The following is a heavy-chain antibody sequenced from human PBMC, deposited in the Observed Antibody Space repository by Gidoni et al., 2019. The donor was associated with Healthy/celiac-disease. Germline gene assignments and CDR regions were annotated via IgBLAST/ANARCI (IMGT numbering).Heavy chain of an antibody. Sequence: EVQLLESGGGLVQPGGSLRLSCAASGFTFSSYAMSWVRQAPGTGLEWVSAISGSGGSTYYADSVKGRFTISRDNSKNTLYLQMNSLRAEDTAVYYCAKDRSPPKAFLEWLSTHPLDYWGQGTLVTVSS. V-gene: IGHV3-23*01. CDR3: AKDRSPPKAFLEWLSTHPLDY. CDR1: GFTFSSYA. CDR2: ISGSGGST. J-gene: IGHJ4*02. D-gene: IGHD3-3*02.